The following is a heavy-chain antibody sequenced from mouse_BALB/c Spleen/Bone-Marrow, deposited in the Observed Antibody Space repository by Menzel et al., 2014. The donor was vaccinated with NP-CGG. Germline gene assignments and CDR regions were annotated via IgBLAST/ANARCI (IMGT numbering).Heavy chain of an antibody. CDR2: FFPGSGSI. V-gene: IGHV1-62-2*01. CDR3: ARHEDLDIRRRLGAMDY. CDR1: GYTFTEYI. J-gene: IGHJ4*01. D-gene: IGHD2-12*01. Sequence: VQLQESGAELVKPGASVKLSCKASGYTFTEYIIHWIKQRSGQGLEWIGWFFPGSGSIKYNEKFKDKATLTADKSSSKVYMELSRLTSEDSAVYFCARHEDLDIRRRLGAMDYWGQGTSVTVSS.